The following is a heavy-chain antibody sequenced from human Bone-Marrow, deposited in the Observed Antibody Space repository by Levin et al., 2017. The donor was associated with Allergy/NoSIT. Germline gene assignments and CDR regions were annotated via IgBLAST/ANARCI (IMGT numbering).Heavy chain of an antibody. J-gene: IGHJ4*02. V-gene: IGHV3-7*03. CDR2: IKPDGSEK. Sequence: PGGSLRLSCAASGITFSNYWMTWVRQAPGKGLEWVANIKPDGSEKYYMDSVRGRFTISRDNAKNSLYLQMSSLRADDTAVYYCARGGYTSSWYWIYWGQGSLVIVSS. CDR1: GITFSNYW. D-gene: IGHD6-13*01. CDR3: ARGGYTSSWYWIY.